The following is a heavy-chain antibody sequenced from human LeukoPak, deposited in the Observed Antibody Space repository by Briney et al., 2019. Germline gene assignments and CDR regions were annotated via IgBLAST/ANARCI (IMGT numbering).Heavy chain of an antibody. D-gene: IGHD2-2*03. CDR3: ARDLGIVVVPAAMGY. CDR1: GFTFSSYS. V-gene: IGHV3-48*01. CDR2: ISSSSSTI. Sequence: PGGSLRLSCAASGFTFSSYSMNWVRQAPGKGREWVSYISSSSSTIYYADSVKGRFTISRDNAKNTLSLQMNSLRAEDTAVYYCARDLGIVVVPAAMGYWGQGTLVTVSS. J-gene: IGHJ4*02.